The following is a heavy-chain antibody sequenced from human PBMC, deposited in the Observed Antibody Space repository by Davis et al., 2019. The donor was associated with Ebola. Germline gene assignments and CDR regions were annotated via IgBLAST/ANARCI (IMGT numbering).Heavy chain of an antibody. CDR1: GYTFTSYA. CDR2: IIPIFGTA. J-gene: IGHJ4*02. Sequence: AASVKVSCKASGYTFTSYAISWVRQAPGQGLEWMGGIIPIFGTANYAQKFQGRVTITADESTSTAYMELSSLRSEDTAVYYCASAPWDYIWGSHRVGFDYWGQGTLVTVS. D-gene: IGHD3-16*01. CDR3: ASAPWDYIWGSHRVGFDY. V-gene: IGHV1-69*13.